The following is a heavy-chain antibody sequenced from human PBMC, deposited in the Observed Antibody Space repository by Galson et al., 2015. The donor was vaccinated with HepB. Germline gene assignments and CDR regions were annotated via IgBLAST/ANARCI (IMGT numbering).Heavy chain of an antibody. Sequence: SETLSLTCGVYGGSFSGYYWNWIRQPPGKGLEWIGEINHSGSTKYNSSLKSRVTISVDTSKNQFSLKLRSVTAADTAVYYCARGVFRTVVVLMSYYSYFDLWGRGTLVTVSS. V-gene: IGHV4-34*01. D-gene: IGHD2-2*01. CDR1: GGSFSGYY. CDR2: INHSGST. J-gene: IGHJ2*01. CDR3: ARGVFRTVVVLMSYYSYFDL.